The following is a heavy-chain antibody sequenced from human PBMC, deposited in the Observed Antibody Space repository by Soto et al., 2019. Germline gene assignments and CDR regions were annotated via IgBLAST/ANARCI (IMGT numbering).Heavy chain of an antibody. D-gene: IGHD3-9*01. CDR2: IKSKTDGGTT. V-gene: IGHV3-15*07. Sequence: GESLKISCAASVFTVSNAWMNWVRQAPGKGLEWSGRIKSKTDGGTTDYAAPVKGRFTISRDDSKNTLYLQMNSLKTEDTAVYYCTTVVTYYDILTGSEGYNWFDPWGQGTLVTVSS. CDR3: TTVVTYYDILTGSEGYNWFDP. J-gene: IGHJ5*02. CDR1: VFTVSNAW.